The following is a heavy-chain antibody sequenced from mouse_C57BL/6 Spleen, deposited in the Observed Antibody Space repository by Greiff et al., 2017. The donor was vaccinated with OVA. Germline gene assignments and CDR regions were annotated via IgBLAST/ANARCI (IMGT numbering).Heavy chain of an antibody. D-gene: IGHD1-1*01. CDR1: GFTFSSYA. J-gene: IGHJ4*01. Sequence: EVMLVESGEGLVKPGGSLKLSCAASGFTFSSYAMSWVRQTPEKRLEWVAYISRGGDYIYYADTVQGRFTISRDKARNTLYLQMSSLKSEDTAMYYCTREGTTVVAGDYYARDCWGQGTSVTVAS. CDR3: TREGTTVVAGDYYARDC. CDR2: ISRGGDYI. V-gene: IGHV5-9-1*02.